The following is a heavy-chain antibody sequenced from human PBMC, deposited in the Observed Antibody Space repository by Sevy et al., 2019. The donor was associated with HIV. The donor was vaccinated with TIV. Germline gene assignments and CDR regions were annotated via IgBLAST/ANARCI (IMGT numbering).Heavy chain of an antibody. V-gene: IGHV3-30-3*01. J-gene: IGHJ4*02. CDR2: ISYDGSSK. Sequence: GGSLRLSCAASGFTFSSFAMHWVRQAPGKGLEWVAVISYDGSSKYYPDSVKDRFTISRDNAKNTHYLQMNRLRPEDTAVYFCAFLGVDCVSTSSYGMRSLSIDFWGQGTLVTVSS. CDR3: AFLGVDCVSTSSYGMRSLSIDF. D-gene: IGHD2-2*01. CDR1: GFTFSSFA.